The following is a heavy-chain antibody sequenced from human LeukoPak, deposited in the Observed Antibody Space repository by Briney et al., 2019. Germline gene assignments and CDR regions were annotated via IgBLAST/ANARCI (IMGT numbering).Heavy chain of an antibody. D-gene: IGHD1-26*01. CDR2: INHSGST. V-gene: IGHV4-34*01. CDR3: ARDRATVGATAGVFDY. CDR1: GGSFSGYY. J-gene: IGHJ4*02. Sequence: SETLSLTCAVYGGSFSGYYWSWIRQPPGKGLEWIGEINHSGSTNYNPSLKSRVTISVDTSKNQFSLKLSSVTAADTAVYYCARDRATVGATAGVFDYWGQGTLVTVSS.